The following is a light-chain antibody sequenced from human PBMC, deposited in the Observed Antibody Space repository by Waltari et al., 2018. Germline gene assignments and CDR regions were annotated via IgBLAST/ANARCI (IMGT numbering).Light chain of an antibody. CDR2: AAS. Sequence: DVQMTQSPSSLSASVGDRVTITCRASESISKYLNWYQHKPGTAPKLLIYAASNLQRGVATRVSGSRSGTEFTRTITNLHPEDSATYYCHQTDSVPRTFGGGTKGEIK. V-gene: IGKV1-39*01. J-gene: IGKJ4*01. CDR1: ESISKY. CDR3: HQTDSVPRT.